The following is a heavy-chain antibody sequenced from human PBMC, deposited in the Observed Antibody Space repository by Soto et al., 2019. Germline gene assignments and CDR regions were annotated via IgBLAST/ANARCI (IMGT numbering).Heavy chain of an antibody. Sequence: SQTLSLTCAISGDSVSSNSAAWNWIRQSPSRGLEWLGRTYFRSNWYNDYAVSVKSRITINPDTSKNQFSLQLNSVTPEDTAVYYCARVRTPTPNQGKWQLVLFYGMDVWGQGTTVTVSS. CDR2: TYFRSNWYN. D-gene: IGHD6-13*01. CDR3: ARVRTPTPNQGKWQLVLFYGMDV. J-gene: IGHJ6*02. V-gene: IGHV6-1*01. CDR1: GDSVSSNSAA.